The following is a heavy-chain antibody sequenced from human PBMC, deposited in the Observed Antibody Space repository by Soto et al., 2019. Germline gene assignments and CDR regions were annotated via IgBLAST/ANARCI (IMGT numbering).Heavy chain of an antibody. CDR2: ISASGGLK. J-gene: IGHJ5*02. D-gene: IGHD1-26*01. Sequence: GGSLRLSCAASGFTFTNYAMAWVRQTPGKGLEWVSGISASGGLKYYADSVQGRFTVSRDNSKNILYLQMDNLGDGDTALYYCAREVGAPSGWLDTWGQGTQVTVSS. V-gene: IGHV3-23*01. CDR3: AREVGAPSGWLDT. CDR1: GFTFTNYA.